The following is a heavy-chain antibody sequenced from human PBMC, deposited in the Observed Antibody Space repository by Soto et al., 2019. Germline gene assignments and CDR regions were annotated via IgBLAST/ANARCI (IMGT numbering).Heavy chain of an antibody. Sequence: PSETLSLTCAVYGGSFSGYYWSWIRQPPGKGLEWIGEINHSGSTNYNPSLKSRVNISADTSNNHFSLKLNSVTAADTAIFYCARDRPIRDSGSPSFDPWGQGIQVTVSS. CDR3: ARDRPIRDSGSPSFDP. D-gene: IGHD3-10*01. CDR1: GGSFSGYY. V-gene: IGHV4-34*01. J-gene: IGHJ5*02. CDR2: INHSGST.